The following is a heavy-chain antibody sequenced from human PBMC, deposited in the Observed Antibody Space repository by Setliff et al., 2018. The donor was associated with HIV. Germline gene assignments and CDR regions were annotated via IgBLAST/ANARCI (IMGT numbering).Heavy chain of an antibody. CDR3: ARDPSDGYGHFDY. V-gene: IGHV4-61*02. CDR1: GGSMNSENNH. D-gene: IGHD5-18*01. J-gene: IGHJ4*02. CDR2: FTNRGST. Sequence: SETLSLTCTVSGGSMNSENNHWGWFRQPAGKGLEWIGRFTNRGSTDYNPSLRSRVTISIDRSRNQFSLKLSAVTAADTAVYFCARDPSDGYGHFDYWGQGALVTVSS.